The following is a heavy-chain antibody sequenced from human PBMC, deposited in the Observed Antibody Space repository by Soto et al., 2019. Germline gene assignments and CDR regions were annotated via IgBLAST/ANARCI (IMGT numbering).Heavy chain of an antibody. CDR1: GYSFTSYW. J-gene: IGHJ6*02. CDR3: ARGYCSGGSCFGNYYYGMDV. V-gene: IGHV5-51*01. Sequence: GESLKISCKGSGYSFTSYWIGWVRQMPGKGLEWMGIIYPGDSDTRYSPSFQGQVTISADKSISTAYLQWSSLKAPDTAMYYCARGYCSGGSCFGNYYYGMDVWGQGTTVTVSS. CDR2: IYPGDSDT. D-gene: IGHD2-15*01.